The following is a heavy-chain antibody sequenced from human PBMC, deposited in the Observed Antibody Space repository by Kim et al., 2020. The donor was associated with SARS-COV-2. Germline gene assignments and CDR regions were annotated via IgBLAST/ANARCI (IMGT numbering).Heavy chain of an antibody. V-gene: IGHV4-30-2*05. CDR3: ARDRYSVYYYYGMDV. J-gene: IGHJ6*02. Sequence: NPTLKSRVTISVHTSKNQFSRKLSSVTAADTAVYYCARDRYSVYYYYGMDVWGQGTTVTVSS. D-gene: IGHD3-16*02.